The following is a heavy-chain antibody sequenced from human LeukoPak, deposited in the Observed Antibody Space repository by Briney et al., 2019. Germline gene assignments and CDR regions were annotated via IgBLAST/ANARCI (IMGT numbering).Heavy chain of an antibody. CDR1: GFTFSSYA. V-gene: IGHV3-23*01. J-gene: IGHJ3*02. D-gene: IGHD6-13*01. Sequence: GGSLRLSCAASGFTFSSYAMSWVRQAPGKGLEWVSAISGSGGSTYYADSVKGRFTISRDNSENTLHLQMNSLRAEDTAVYYCARDVGLAAGGMMDALDIWGQGTMVTVSS. CDR2: ISGSGGST. CDR3: ARDVGLAAGGMMDALDI.